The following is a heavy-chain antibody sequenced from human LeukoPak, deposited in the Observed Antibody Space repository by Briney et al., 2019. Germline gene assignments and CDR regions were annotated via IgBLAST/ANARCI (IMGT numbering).Heavy chain of an antibody. CDR1: GFTFSAYS. D-gene: IGHD5-24*01. CDR3: AKDLLLRDGYNSAGFDY. J-gene: IGHJ4*02. CDR2: IASNGGNT. V-gene: IGHV3-23*01. Sequence: GGSLRLSCAASGFTFSAYSMTWVRQAPGKGLEWVSLIASNGGNTYYADFVKGRFTISRDNSKNTLYLQMNSLRAEDTAVYYCAKDLLLRDGYNSAGFDYWGQGTLVTVSS.